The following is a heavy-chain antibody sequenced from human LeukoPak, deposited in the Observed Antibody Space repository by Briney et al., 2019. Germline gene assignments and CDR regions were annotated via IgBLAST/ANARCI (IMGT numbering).Heavy chain of an antibody. J-gene: IGHJ4*02. D-gene: IGHD2-15*01. CDR1: GDTLTELS. Sequence: ASVKVSCKVSGDTLTELSMHWVRQAPGKGLEWMGGFDPEDGETIYAQKFQGRVTMTEDTSTDTAYMELSSLRSEDTAVYYCATAYCSGGSCYDFLDYWGQGTLVTVSS. V-gene: IGHV1-24*01. CDR3: ATAYCSGGSCYDFLDY. CDR2: FDPEDGET.